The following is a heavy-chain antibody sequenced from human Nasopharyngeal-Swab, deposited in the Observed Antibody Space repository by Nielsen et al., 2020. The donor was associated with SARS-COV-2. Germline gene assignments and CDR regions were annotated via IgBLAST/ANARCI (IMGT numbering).Heavy chain of an antibody. Sequence: GGSLRLSCAASGFTFSRCGMGWVRQAPGKGLEWVSAISASGVTTYYADSVKGRFTISRDNSKSTLYLQMNSLRAEDTAAYYCAKDLNSNFLNYMDVWGKGTTVSVSS. CDR1: GFTFSRCG. CDR2: ISASGVTT. J-gene: IGHJ6*03. V-gene: IGHV3-23*01. D-gene: IGHD4-11*01. CDR3: AKDLNSNFLNYMDV.